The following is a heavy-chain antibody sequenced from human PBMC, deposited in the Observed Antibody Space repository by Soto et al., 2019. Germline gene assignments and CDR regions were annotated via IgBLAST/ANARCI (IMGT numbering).Heavy chain of an antibody. Sequence: QVQLVQSGAEVKKPGASVKVSCEASGYTFSTYEMHWVRQAPGQRPEWMGWINGGNGKSKYSETLQGRVNFTRDTSASTAYMELTSLRSEDTAVYYCARGGGATFTHYYYYMDVWGTGTTVTVSS. D-gene: IGHD1-26*01. V-gene: IGHV1-3*01. CDR2: INGGNGKS. CDR3: ARGGGATFTHYYYYMDV. CDR1: GYTFSTYE. J-gene: IGHJ6*03.